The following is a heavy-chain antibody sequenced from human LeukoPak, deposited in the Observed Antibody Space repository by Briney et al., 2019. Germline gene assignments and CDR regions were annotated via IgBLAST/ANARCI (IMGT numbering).Heavy chain of an antibody. D-gene: IGHD4-17*01. CDR1: GGSISSSSYY. Sequence: SETLSLTCTVSGGSISSSSYYWGWIRQPPGEGLEWIGSIYYSGSTYYNPSLKSRVTISVDTSKNQFSLKLSSVTAADTAVYYCARQRISTVTTQDYFDYWGQGTLVTVSS. V-gene: IGHV4-39*01. CDR3: ARQRISTVTTQDYFDY. J-gene: IGHJ4*02. CDR2: IYYSGST.